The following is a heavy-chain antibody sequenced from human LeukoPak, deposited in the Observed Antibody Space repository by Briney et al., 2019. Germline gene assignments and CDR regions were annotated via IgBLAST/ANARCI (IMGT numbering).Heavy chain of an antibody. D-gene: IGHD4-17*01. J-gene: IGHJ4*02. V-gene: IGHV3-23*01. CDR1: GFTFSSYA. CDR3: AKADKVNAKMTTVTSSDG. Sequence: QPGRSLRLSCAASGFTFSSYAMSWVRQAPGKGLEWVSAISGSGGSTYYADSVKGRFTISRDNSKNTLYLQMNSLRAEDTAVYYCAKADKVNAKMTTVTSSDGWGQGTLVTVSS. CDR2: ISGSGGST.